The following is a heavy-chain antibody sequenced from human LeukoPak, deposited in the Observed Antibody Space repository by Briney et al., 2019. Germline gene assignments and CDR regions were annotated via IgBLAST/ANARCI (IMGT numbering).Heavy chain of an antibody. CDR2: ISAYNGNT. CDR3: AREVLNHFDY. J-gene: IGHJ4*02. Sequence: ALVRVSCRASGFTFTSHDFNWVRQATGQGLEWMGWISAYNGNTNYAQKLQGRVTMTTDTSTSTAYMELRSLRSDDTAVYYCAREVLNHFDYWGQGTLVTVSS. D-gene: IGHD3-10*01. CDR1: GFTFTSHD. V-gene: IGHV1-18*01.